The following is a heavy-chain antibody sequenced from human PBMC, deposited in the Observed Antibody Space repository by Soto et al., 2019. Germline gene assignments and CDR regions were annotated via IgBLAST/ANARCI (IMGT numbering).Heavy chain of an antibody. Sequence: EVQVLESGGGLVQPGGSLRLSCAASGFTFSSYAMSWVRQAPGQGLEWVSAISGSGSNPYYADSVKGRFTISRDNSKNSLYLQMNSLRPEDTALYFCAKGGPDAFCGGGRCYFDSWGQGTLVTVSS. D-gene: IGHD2-15*01. CDR2: ISGSGSNP. CDR1: GFTFSSYA. V-gene: IGHV3-23*01. J-gene: IGHJ4*02. CDR3: AKGGPDAFCGGGRCYFDS.